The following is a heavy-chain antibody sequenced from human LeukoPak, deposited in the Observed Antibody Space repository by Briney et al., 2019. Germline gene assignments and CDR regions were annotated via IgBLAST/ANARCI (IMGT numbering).Heavy chain of an antibody. CDR3: ARYSSSWYGGGDYFDY. J-gene: IGHJ4*02. D-gene: IGHD6-13*01. V-gene: IGHV3-74*01. Sequence: GGSLRLSCAASGFTFSSYSMNWVRQAPGKGLVWVSRINSDGSSTSYADSVKGRFTISRDNAKNTLYLQMNSLRAEDTAVYYCARYSSSWYGGGDYFDYWGQGTLVTVSS. CDR2: INSDGSST. CDR1: GFTFSSYS.